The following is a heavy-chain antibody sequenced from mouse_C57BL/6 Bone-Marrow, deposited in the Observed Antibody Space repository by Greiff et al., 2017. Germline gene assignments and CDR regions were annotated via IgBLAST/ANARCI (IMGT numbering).Heavy chain of an antibody. CDR2: FHPYNDDT. V-gene: IGHV1-47*01. D-gene: IGHD1-1*01. Sequence: QVQLQQSGAELVKPGASVKMSCKASGYTFTTYPIEWMKQNHGKSLEWIGNFHPYNDDTKYNEKFKGKATLTVEKSSSTVYLELSRLPSDDSAVYYCARPLWYYGSSYPLGYWGQGTTLTVSS. CDR1: GYTFTTYP. CDR3: ARPLWYYGSSYPLGY. J-gene: IGHJ2*01.